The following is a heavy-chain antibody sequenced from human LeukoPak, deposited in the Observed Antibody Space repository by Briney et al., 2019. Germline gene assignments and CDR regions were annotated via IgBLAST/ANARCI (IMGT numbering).Heavy chain of an antibody. D-gene: IGHD1-26*01. Sequence: GGSLRLSCAASGFTFSSYAMGWVRQAPGKGLEWVSTISGSGGSTYYADSVKGRFTISRDNSKNTLYLQMNRLRAEDTAVYYCAKDSGRDYFDYWGQGTLVTVSS. CDR2: ISGSGGST. J-gene: IGHJ4*02. CDR1: GFTFSSYA. V-gene: IGHV3-23*01. CDR3: AKDSGRDYFDY.